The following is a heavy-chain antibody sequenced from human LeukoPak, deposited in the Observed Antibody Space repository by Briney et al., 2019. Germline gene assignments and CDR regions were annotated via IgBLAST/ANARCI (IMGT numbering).Heavy chain of an antibody. CDR2: IIPIFGTA. CDR3: ARAIYYYDSTGYEN. D-gene: IGHD3-22*01. J-gene: IGHJ4*02. Sequence: SVKVSCKASGGTFSSYAISWVRQAPGQGLEWMGRIIPIFGTANYAQKFQGRVTITTDESTSTAYMELSSLRSEDTAVYYCARAIYYYDSTGYENWGQGTLVTVSS. CDR1: GGTFSSYA. V-gene: IGHV1-69*05.